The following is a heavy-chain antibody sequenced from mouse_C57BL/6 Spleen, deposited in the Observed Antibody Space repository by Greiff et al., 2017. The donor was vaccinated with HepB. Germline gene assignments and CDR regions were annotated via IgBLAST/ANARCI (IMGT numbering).Heavy chain of an antibody. D-gene: IGHD2-4*01. CDR3: ARSKRGDYDTFAY. CDR1: GYTFTSYW. V-gene: IGHV1-53*01. CDR2: INPSNGGT. J-gene: IGHJ3*01. Sequence: QVQLQQPGTELVKPGASVKLSCKASGYTFTSYWMHWVKQRPGHGLEWIGNINPSNGGTTYNEKFKSKATLTVDKSSSTAYMQLSSLTSEDSAVYYCARSKRGDYDTFAYWGQGTLVTVSA.